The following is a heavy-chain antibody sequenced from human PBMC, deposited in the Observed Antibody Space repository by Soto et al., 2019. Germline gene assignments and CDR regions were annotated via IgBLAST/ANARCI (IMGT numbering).Heavy chain of an antibody. CDR3: ARDSPPPRE. V-gene: IGHV1-18*01. CDR2: ISAYNGNT. CDR1: GYTFASYA. J-gene: IGHJ4*02. Sequence: QVQLVQSGAEVKKPGASVKVSCKASGYTFASYAIRWVRQAPGQGLEWMGWISAYNGNTNSAHSLQGRLTMTTDTCTSTAYLELRSLGSDDTAVYHCARDSPPPREWGQGTLVTVSS.